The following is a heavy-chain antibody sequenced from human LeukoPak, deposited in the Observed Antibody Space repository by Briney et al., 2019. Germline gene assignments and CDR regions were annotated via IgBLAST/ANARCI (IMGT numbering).Heavy chain of an antibody. CDR3: ALTPRELHRAFDI. D-gene: IGHD1-26*01. CDR2: INPNSGGT. V-gene: IGHV1-2*02. Sequence: ASVKVSCKASGYTFSDYYMHWVRQAPGQGLEWMGWINPNSGGTNYAQKFQGRVTMTRDTSISTAYMELSRLRSDDTAVYYCALTPRELHRAFDIWGQGTMVTVSS. CDR1: GYTFSDYY. J-gene: IGHJ3*02.